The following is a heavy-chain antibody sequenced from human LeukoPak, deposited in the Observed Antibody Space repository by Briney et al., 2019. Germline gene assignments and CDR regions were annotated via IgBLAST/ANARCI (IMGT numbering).Heavy chain of an antibody. J-gene: IGHJ6*03. Sequence: ASVKVSCKASGYTFTSYYMHWVRQAPGQGLEWMGIINPSGGSTSYAQKFQGRVTMTRDMSTSTVYMELSSLRSEGTAVYYCARDGQNGSGSYHYYYYMDVWGKGTTVTVSS. D-gene: IGHD3-10*01. V-gene: IGHV1-46*01. CDR3: ARDGQNGSGSYHYYYYMDV. CDR1: GYTFTSYY. CDR2: INPSGGST.